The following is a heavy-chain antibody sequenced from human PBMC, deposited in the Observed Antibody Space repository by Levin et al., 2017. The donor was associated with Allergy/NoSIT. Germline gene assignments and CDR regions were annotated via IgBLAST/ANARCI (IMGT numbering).Heavy chain of an antibody. CDR1: GDSIRSSSYY. CDR3: AREVGRSGYFDY. Sequence: SETLSLTCTVSGDSIRSSSYYWGWLRQPPGKGLEWIGDIYYSGTTDYSPSLRSRVTMSVDTSNNQFSLRLTSVTAADTAVYYCAREVGRSGYFDYWGQGTLVTVSS. D-gene: IGHD1-26*01. J-gene: IGHJ4*02. V-gene: IGHV4-39*07. CDR2: IYYSGTT.